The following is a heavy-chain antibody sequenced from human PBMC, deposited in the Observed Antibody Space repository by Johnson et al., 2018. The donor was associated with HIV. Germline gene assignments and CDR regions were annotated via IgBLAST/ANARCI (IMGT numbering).Heavy chain of an antibody. CDR3: TTGWYSGYDLPNAFDI. CDR1: GFTFTNAW. V-gene: IGHV3-72*01. CDR2: TRNKANSYTT. D-gene: IGHD5-12*01. J-gene: IGHJ3*02. Sequence: VQLVESGGGLVKPGGSLRLSCAASGFTFTNAWMSWVRQAPGRGLEWVGRTRNKANSYTTEYAASVKGRFTISRDDSKNSLYLQINSLKTEDTAVYYCTTGWYSGYDLPNAFDIWGQGTMVTISS.